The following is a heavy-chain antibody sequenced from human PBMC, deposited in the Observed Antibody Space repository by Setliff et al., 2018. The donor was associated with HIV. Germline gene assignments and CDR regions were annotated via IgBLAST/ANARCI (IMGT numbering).Heavy chain of an antibody. D-gene: IGHD3-22*01. J-gene: IGHJ4*02. CDR3: ARGSRGYY. CDR2: IHTSGST. V-gene: IGHV4-61*09. Sequence: SETLSLTCTVSGDPISSGNYYWTWIRQPAGEGLEWIGHIHTSGSTNYNPSLKSRVTISLDTSKNHFSLKLTSVTAADTAVYYCARGSRGYYWGQGTLVTVSS. CDR1: GDPISSGNYY.